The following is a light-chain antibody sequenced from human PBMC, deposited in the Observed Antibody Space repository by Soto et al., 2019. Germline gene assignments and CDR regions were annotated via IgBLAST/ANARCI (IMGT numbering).Light chain of an antibody. J-gene: IGKJ1*01. CDR1: QTISSW. CDR2: AAS. Sequence: IQMTQSPSTLSGSVGDRVTITCQASQTISSWLAWYQQKPGKAPKLLIYAASTLQTGVPSRFSGSGSGTDFTLTISSLQPEDFATYYCLQDYNFPWTFGQGTKVDIK. V-gene: IGKV1-6*01. CDR3: LQDYNFPWT.